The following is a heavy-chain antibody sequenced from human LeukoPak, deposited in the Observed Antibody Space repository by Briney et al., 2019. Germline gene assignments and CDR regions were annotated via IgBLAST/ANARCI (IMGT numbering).Heavy chain of an antibody. CDR1: GGSISSSSYY. J-gene: IGHJ4*02. V-gene: IGHV4-39*07. CDR2: IYHSGST. CDR3: ARVSGGALYYFDY. D-gene: IGHD3-10*01. Sequence: PSETPSLTCTVSGGSISSSSYYWGWIRQPPGKGLEWIGYIYHSGSTYYNPSLKSRVTVSVDTSKNQFSLKLSSVTAADTAVYYCARVSGGALYYFDYWGQGTLVTVSS.